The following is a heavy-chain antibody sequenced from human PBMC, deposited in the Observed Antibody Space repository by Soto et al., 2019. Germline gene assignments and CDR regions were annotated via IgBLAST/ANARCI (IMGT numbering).Heavy chain of an antibody. Sequence: QVQLVQSGAEVKESGASVKVSCKASGYTFTGYYIHWVRQAPGQGLEWVGEISPKSGGTRYAQKFQGRVTMTKDTSITTVYMELSNLRPDDTAVDYWGRWRSGELVAFYWGQGTLVTVHS. J-gene: IGHJ4*02. V-gene: IGHV1-2*02. CDR3: GRWRSGELVAFY. CDR1: GYTFTGYY. D-gene: IGHD1-7*01. CDR2: ISPKSGGT.